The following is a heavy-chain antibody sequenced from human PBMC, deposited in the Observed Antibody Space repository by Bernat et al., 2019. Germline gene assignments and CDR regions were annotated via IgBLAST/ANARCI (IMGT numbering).Heavy chain of an antibody. CDR1: GFTYSSYS. J-gene: IGHJ4*02. V-gene: IGHV3-21*01. Sequence: EVQLVESGGGLVKPGGSLRLSCAASGFTYSSYSMNWVRQAPGKGLEWVSSISSSSCYIYYADSMKDRFTISRDNAKNSLYLHMNSLRAEDTAVYYCARHPWSSGSLPYFDYWGQGTLVTVSS. CDR2: ISSSSCYI. D-gene: IGHD3-22*01. CDR3: ARHPWSSGSLPYFDY.